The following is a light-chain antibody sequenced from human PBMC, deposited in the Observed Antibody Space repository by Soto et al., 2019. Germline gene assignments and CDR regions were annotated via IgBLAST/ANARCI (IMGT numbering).Light chain of an antibody. J-gene: IGLJ1*01. V-gene: IGLV2-14*01. CDR2: VVS. CDR3: SSYRSGGTFV. Sequence: QSALTQPASVSGSPGQSITISCTGTSSDVGGYYSVSWHQQHPGKAPKVLISVVSNRPSGVSNRFSGSKSGNTASLTISGLQAEDEADYYCSSYRSGGTFVFGSGTKVTVL. CDR1: SSDVGGYYS.